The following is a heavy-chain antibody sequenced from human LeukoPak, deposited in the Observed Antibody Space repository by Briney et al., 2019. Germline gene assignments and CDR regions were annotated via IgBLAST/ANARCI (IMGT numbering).Heavy chain of an antibody. V-gene: IGHV3-23*01. Sequence: GGSLRLACAASGFTFSTNGMTSVRQPPGKGLDWVSTIGSDAHIYYADSINSRFNISRNNSRSTLFQQMNSLSPEDTALYRGATGQGGLQSGYFDSWGQGALVTVSS. CDR2: IGSDAHI. J-gene: IGHJ4*02. CDR3: ATGQGGLQSGYFDS. D-gene: IGHD5-24*01. CDR1: GFTFSTNG.